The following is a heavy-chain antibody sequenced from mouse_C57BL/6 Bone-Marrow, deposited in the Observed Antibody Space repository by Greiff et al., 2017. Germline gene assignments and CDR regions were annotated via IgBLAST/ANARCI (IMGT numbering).Heavy chain of an antibody. CDR1: GYSITSDY. D-gene: IGHD3-2*02. CDR2: ISYSGST. V-gene: IGHV3-8*01. CDR3: ARFRTAQATYAMDY. Sequence: DVMLVESGPGLAKPSQTLSLTCSVTGYSITSDYWNWIRKFPGNKLEYMGYISYSGSTYYIPSLKSRISITRDTSKNQYYLQLNSVTTEDTATYYCARFRTAQATYAMDYWGQGTSVTVSS. J-gene: IGHJ4*01.